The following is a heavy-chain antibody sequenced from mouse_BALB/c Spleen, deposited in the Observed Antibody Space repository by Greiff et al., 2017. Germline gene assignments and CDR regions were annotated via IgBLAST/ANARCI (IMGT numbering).Heavy chain of an antibody. D-gene: IGHD2-3*01. Sequence: EVTLVESGGDLVKPGGSLKLSCAASGFTFSSYGMSWVRQTPDKRLEWVATISSGGSYTYYPDSVKGRFTISRDNAKNNLYLQMSSLKSEDTAMYYCARPYEFAYWGQGTLVTVSA. J-gene: IGHJ3*01. CDR3: ARPYEFAY. V-gene: IGHV5-6*01. CDR1: GFTFSSYG. CDR2: ISSGGSYT.